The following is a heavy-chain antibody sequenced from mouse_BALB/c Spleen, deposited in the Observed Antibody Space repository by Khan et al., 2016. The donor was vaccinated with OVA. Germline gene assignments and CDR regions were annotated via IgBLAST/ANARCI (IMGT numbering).Heavy chain of an antibody. CDR3: ARNDYVVGDAVDC. Sequence: QVQLQQSGPELVKPGASARMSCKVSAYSFTTYYIHRVKQRHGQGLERIGWTYPGSGNTNYNAKFKGNATLSSVKFSSTVYMQLSSLTSEDSAVSVCARNDYVVGDAVDCWGQGTSVTVSS. CDR1: AYSFTTYY. D-gene: IGHD2-4*01. J-gene: IGHJ4*01. CDR2: TYPGSGNT. V-gene: IGHV1S56*01.